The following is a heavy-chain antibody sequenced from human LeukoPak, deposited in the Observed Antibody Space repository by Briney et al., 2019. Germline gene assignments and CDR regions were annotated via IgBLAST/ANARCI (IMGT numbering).Heavy chain of an antibody. CDR1: GGTFSSYT. D-gene: IGHD3-16*01. CDR2: IIPILGIV. CDR3: VGPLNTLGGPEYYYYYGMDV. J-gene: IGHJ6*02. Sequence: ASVKVSCKASGGTFSSYTISWVRQAPGQGLEWMGRIIPILGIVNYAQKFQGRVTITADKSTSTAYMELSSLRSGDTAVYYCVGPLNTLGGPEYYYYYGMDVWGQGTTVTVSS. V-gene: IGHV1-69*02.